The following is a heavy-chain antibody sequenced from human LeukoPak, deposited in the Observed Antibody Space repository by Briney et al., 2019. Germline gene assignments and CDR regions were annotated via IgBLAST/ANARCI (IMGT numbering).Heavy chain of an antibody. V-gene: IGHV1-69*05. D-gene: IGHD3-22*01. Sequence: GASVKVSCKASGGTFSSYAISLVRQAPGQGLEWMGGIIPICGTANYAQKFQGRVTITTDESTSTAYMELSSLRSEDTAVYYCAMLPDTYYYDSSGYNGASFDYWGQETLVTVSS. CDR2: IIPICGTA. J-gene: IGHJ4*02. CDR1: GGTFSSYA. CDR3: AMLPDTYYYDSSGYNGASFDY.